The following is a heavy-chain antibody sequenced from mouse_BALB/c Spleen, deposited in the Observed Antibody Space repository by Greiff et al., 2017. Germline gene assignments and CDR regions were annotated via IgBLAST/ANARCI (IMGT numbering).Heavy chain of an antibody. Sequence: VQLKESGPELVKPGASVKMSCKASGYTFTSYVMHWVKQKPGQGLEWIGYINPYNDGTKYNEKFKGKATLTSDKSSSTAYMELSSLTSEDSAVYYCASGEKRYFDYWGQGTTLTVSS. CDR3: ASGEKRYFDY. J-gene: IGHJ2*01. CDR1: GYTFTSYV. CDR2: INPYNDGT. V-gene: IGHV1-14*01.